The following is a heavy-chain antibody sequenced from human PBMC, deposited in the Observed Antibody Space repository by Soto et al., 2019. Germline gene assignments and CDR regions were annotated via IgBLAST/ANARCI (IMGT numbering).Heavy chain of an antibody. V-gene: IGHV3-23*01. CDR1: GFTFSSYA. CDR3: AKGDYYYYYGMDV. Sequence: GGSLRLSCAVSGFTFSSYAMSWVRQAPGKGLEWVSAISGSGGSTYYADSVKGRFTISRDNSKNTLYLQMNSLRAEDTAVYYCAKGDYYYYYGMDVWGQGTTVTVSS. J-gene: IGHJ6*02. CDR2: ISGSGGST.